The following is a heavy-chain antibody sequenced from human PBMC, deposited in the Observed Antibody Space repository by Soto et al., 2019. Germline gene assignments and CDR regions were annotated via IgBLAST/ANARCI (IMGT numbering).Heavy chain of an antibody. CDR2: INSDGSST. V-gene: IGHV3-74*01. CDR3: ARDFWRNGVCLDV. J-gene: IGHJ6*02. CDR1: GFTFSNHW. Sequence: PGGSLRLSCAASGFTFSNHWMHWVRQAPGKGLLWVSRINSDGSSTSYADSVKGRFTISRDNAKNTLYLQMNSLRAEDTAVFYCARDFWRNGVCLDVWGQGTTVTVSS. D-gene: IGHD2-8*01.